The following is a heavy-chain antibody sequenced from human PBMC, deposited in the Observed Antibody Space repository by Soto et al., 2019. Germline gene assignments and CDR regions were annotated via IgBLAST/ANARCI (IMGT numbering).Heavy chain of an antibody. CDR1: GGSISSGGYY. D-gene: IGHD3-10*01. CDR3: ARVTRYYGSGSYYRYNPKQDYFDY. CDR2: IYYSGST. Sequence: QVQLQESGPGLVKPSQTLSLTCTVSGGSISSGGYYWSWIRQHPGKGLEWIGYIYYSGSTYYNPSLKSRVTISVDTSKNQFSLKLSSVTAADMAVYYCARVTRYYGSGSYYRYNPKQDYFDYWGQGTLVTVSS. J-gene: IGHJ4*02. V-gene: IGHV4-31*03.